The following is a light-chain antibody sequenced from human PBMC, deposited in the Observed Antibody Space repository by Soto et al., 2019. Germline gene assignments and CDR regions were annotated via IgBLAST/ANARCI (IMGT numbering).Light chain of an antibody. CDR1: SSDVGSYNL. CDR3: CPYAGSSTFDVV. J-gene: IGLJ2*01. CDR2: EGS. V-gene: IGLV2-23*03. Sequence: QSVLTQPASVSGSPGQSITISCTGTSSDVGSYNLVSWYQQHPGKAPKLMIYEGSKRPSGVSNRFSGSKSGNTASLTISGLQAEDEADYYCCPYAGSSTFDVVFGGGT.